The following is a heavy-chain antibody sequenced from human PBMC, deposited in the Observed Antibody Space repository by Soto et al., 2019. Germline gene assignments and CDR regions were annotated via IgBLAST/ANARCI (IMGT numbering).Heavy chain of an antibody. CDR3: AKDTQRWEGAFDS. D-gene: IGHD1-26*01. Sequence: GGSLRLSCAASGFTFDDYAMHWVRQAPGKGLEWVSGISWNSGPIGYADSVKGRFTISRDNAKNSLYLQMNSLRAEDTALYFCAKDTQRWEGAFDSWGQGTLVTVSS. CDR1: GFTFDDYA. CDR2: ISWNSGPI. J-gene: IGHJ4*02. V-gene: IGHV3-9*01.